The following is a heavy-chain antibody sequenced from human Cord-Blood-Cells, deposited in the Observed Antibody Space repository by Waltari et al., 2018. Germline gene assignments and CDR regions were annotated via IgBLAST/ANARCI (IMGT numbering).Heavy chain of an antibody. Sequence: QVQLVQSGAEVKKPGASVKVSCKASGYTFTGHYIHWVRQAPGQGLEWMGWINPNRGGTNCAKKFQGRVTRTRDTSISTAYMELSRLRSDDTAVYYCAREPDTVTYYFDYWGQGTLVTVSS. CDR2: INPNRGGT. CDR3: AREPDTVTYYFDY. J-gene: IGHJ4*02. CDR1: GYTFTGHY. V-gene: IGHV1-2*02. D-gene: IGHD4-17*01.